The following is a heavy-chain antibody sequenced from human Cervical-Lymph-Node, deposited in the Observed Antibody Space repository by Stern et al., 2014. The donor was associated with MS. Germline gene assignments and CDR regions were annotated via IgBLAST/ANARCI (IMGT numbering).Heavy chain of an antibody. V-gene: IGHV5-51*03. CDR3: ARPGALYFFDY. D-gene: IGHD1-26*01. J-gene: IGHJ4*02. CDR2: IYPGDSDT. Sequence: VQLGQSGAEMKKPGESLRISCQGSGDDFSTYWIAWVRQMPGKGLEWLGIIYPGDSDTKYSPSFQGRVTISVDKSISTAYLHWSSLQASDSATYFCARPGALYFFDYWGQGTLVTVSS. CDR1: GDDFSTYW.